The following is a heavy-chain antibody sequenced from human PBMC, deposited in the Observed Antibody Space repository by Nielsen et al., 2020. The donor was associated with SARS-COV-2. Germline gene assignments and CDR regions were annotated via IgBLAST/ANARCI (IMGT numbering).Heavy chain of an antibody. CDR3: AHKGRYDSSGYYGPFDY. J-gene: IGHJ4*02. CDR2: IYYSGST. D-gene: IGHD3-22*01. Sequence: SETLSLTCTVSGGSVSSGSYYWSWIRQPPGKGLEWIGSIYYSGSTYYNPSLKSRVTISVDTSKNQFSLKLSSVTAADTAVYYCAHKGRYDSSGYYGPFDYWGQGTLVTVSS. CDR1: GGSVSSGSYY. V-gene: IGHV4-39*01.